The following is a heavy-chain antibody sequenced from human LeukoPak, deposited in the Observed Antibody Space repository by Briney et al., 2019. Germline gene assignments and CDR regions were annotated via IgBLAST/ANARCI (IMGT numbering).Heavy chain of an antibody. CDR2: IGTAGDT. CDR3: VRGPYCSGGNCYGHFDY. D-gene: IGHD2-15*01. J-gene: IGHJ4*02. CDR1: GFTFSSYD. Sequence: PGGSLRLSCAASGFTFSSYDMYWVRQATGKGLEWVSAIGTAGDTYYPGSVKGRFTVSRENAKNSLYLQMNSLRVGDTAVYYCVRGPYCSGGNCYGHFDYWGQGTLVTASS. V-gene: IGHV3-13*01.